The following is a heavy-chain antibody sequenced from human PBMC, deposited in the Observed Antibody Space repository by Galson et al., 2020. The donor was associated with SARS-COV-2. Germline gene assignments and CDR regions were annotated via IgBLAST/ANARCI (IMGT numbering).Heavy chain of an antibody. D-gene: IGHD3-10*01. J-gene: IGHJ5*01. CDR2: IYPGDSDT. CDR3: ARQRGSGSYLAWFDS. V-gene: IGHV5-51*01. Sequence: GESLKIPCEGSGYSFSTFWIGWVRQMPGTGLEWMGFIYPGDSDTRYSPSFQGQVTISADKAINTAYLQLTTLKASDSAMYYCARQRGSGSYLAWFDSWGQGTQVSVSS. CDR1: GYSFSTFW.